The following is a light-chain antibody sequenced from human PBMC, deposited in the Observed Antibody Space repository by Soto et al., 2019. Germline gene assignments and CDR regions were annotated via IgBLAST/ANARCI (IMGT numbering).Light chain of an antibody. CDR1: SNDIGTYRY. V-gene: IGLV2-14*01. CDR2: EVS. J-gene: IGLJ3*02. Sequence: QSALTQPASVSGSPGQSITISCTGTSNDIGTYRYVSWYQQHPGKVPKLIIFEVSDRPSGVSHRFSGYKSVNSASLTISGLQAEDEADYYCTSFTTSSTLVFGGGTKLTVL. CDR3: TSFTTSSTLV.